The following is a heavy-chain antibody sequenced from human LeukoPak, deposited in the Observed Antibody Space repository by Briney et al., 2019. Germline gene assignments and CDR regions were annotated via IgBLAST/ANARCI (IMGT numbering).Heavy chain of an antibody. V-gene: IGHV3-33*01. CDR3: ARASLLTVTPDY. CDR2: IWYDGSNK. D-gene: IGHD4-17*01. J-gene: IGHJ4*02. Sequence: GGSLRLSCAASGFTFSSYGMHWVRQVPGKGLEWVAVIWYDGSNKYYADSVKGRFTISRDNSKNTLYLQMNSLRAEDTAVYYCARASLLTVTPDYWGQGTLVTVSS. CDR1: GFTFSSYG.